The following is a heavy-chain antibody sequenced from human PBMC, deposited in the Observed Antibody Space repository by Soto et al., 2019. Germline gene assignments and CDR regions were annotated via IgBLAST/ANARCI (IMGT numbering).Heavy chain of an antibody. V-gene: IGHV3-33*01. J-gene: IGHJ6*02. CDR3: AREDGSGIYHHCYGMDV. CDR2: IWYDGSNK. CDR1: GFTFSSYG. Sequence: QVQLVESGGGVVQPGRSLRLSCAASGFTFSSYGMHWVRQAPGKGLEWVAVIWYDGSNKYYADSVKGRFTISRDNSKNTRDLQMNSLRAEDTAVYYCAREDGSGIYHHCYGMDVWGQGTTVTVSS. D-gene: IGHD3-10*01.